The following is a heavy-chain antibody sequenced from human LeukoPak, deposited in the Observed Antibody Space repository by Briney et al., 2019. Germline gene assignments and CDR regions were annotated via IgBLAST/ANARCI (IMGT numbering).Heavy chain of an antibody. V-gene: IGHV4-61*08. D-gene: IGHD2-15*01. Sequence: SETLSLTCIVSGGSISSGDYYWSWIRQPPGKGLEWIGYIYDSGTTNYNPSLKSRVTISIDTSKNQFSLKLSSVTAADTAVYYCARDANCSGGRCFHWYFDLWGRGTLVTVSS. CDR2: IYDSGTT. CDR3: ARDANCSGGRCFHWYFDL. J-gene: IGHJ2*01. CDR1: GGSISSGDYY.